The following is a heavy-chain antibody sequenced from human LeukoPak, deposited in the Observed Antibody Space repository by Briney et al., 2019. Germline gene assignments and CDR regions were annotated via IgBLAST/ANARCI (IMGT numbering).Heavy chain of an antibody. D-gene: IGHD2-15*01. Sequence: ASVKVSCKASGGTFSSYAISWVRQAPGQGLEWMGIINPSGGSTSYAQKFQGRVTITRDTSTSTVYMELSSLRSEDTAVYYCARASPPLGYCSGGSCYSGYYYGMDVWGQGTTVTVSS. J-gene: IGHJ6*02. CDR2: INPSGGST. CDR3: ARASPPLGYCSGGSCYSGYYYGMDV. CDR1: GGTFSSYA. V-gene: IGHV1-46*01.